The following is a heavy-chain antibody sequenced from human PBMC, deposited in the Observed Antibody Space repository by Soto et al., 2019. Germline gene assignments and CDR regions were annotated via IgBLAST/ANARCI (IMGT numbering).Heavy chain of an antibody. CDR1: GYTFTSYG. D-gene: IGHD5-18*01. CDR3: ARDEGLNRDTAMVSCFDY. CDR2: ISAYNGNT. J-gene: IGHJ4*02. Sequence: ASVKVSCKASGYTFTSYGISWVRQAPGQGLEWMGWISAYNGNTNYAQKLQGRVTMTTDTSTSTAYMELRSLRSDDTAVYYCARDEGLNRDTAMVSCFDYWGQGTLVTVS. V-gene: IGHV1-18*01.